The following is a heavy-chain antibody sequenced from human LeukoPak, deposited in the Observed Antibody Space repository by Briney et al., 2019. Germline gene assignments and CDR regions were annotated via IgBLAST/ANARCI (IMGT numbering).Heavy chain of an antibody. J-gene: IGHJ3*02. Sequence: GGSLRLSCAASGFTVSSNYMSWVRQAPGKGLEWVSVIYSGGSTYYADSVKGPFTISRDNSKNTLYLQMNSLRAEDTAVYYCARESSPYGVFDIWGQGTMVTASS. CDR1: GFTVSSNY. CDR3: ARESSPYGVFDI. CDR2: IYSGGST. V-gene: IGHV3-53*01. D-gene: IGHD4-17*01.